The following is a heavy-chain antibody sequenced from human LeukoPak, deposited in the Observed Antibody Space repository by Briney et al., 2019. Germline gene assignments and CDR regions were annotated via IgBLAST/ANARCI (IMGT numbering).Heavy chain of an antibody. J-gene: IGHJ4*02. CDR3: ARQGYSGRYLNLKGFDC. CDR2: IWYDGSKR. CDR1: GFTFSSSG. V-gene: IGHV3-33*01. Sequence: GGSLRLSCTASGFTFSSSGMHWVRQAPGKGLEWVAVIWYDGSKRFYADSVKGRFSISRDNSKNTLYLEMNNLREEDTAVYYCARQGYSGRYLNLKGFDCWGQGTLVTVSS. D-gene: IGHD5-12*01.